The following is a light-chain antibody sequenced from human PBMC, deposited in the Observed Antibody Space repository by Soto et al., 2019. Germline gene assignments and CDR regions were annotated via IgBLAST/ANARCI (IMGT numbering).Light chain of an antibody. J-gene: IGLJ2*01. CDR1: NSDVGSYNL. V-gene: IGLV2-23*02. Sequence: QSALTQPASVSGSPGQSITISCTGSNSDVGSYNLVSWYQQHPGKASKVIIFEVNKRPSGVSNRFSGSKSGYTASLTISGLQAEDEADYYCCSYAGYITFAVFGGGTKVTVL. CDR3: CSYAGYITFAV. CDR2: EVN.